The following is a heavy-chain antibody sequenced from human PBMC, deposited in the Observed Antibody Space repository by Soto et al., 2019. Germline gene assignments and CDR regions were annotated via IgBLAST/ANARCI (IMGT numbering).Heavy chain of an antibody. D-gene: IGHD6-13*01. CDR2: ISSGGTTI. Sequence: EVPLVESGGGLVQPGGSLRLSCAASGFTFSTYEMNWVRQAPGKGLEWVSCISSGGTTIYYADSVKGRFTISRDNARNSLYLQMNSLRAEDTAVYYCARFGLSSSLHPSIDFWGQGTLVTVSS. J-gene: IGHJ4*02. CDR3: ARFGLSSSLHPSIDF. CDR1: GFTFSTYE. V-gene: IGHV3-48*03.